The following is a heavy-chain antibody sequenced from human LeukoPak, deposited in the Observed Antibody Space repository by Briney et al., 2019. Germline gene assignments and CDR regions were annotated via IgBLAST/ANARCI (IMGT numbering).Heavy chain of an antibody. CDR2: IWFDGGQK. J-gene: IGHJ4*02. V-gene: IGHV3-33*01. Sequence: GSLRLSCTASGFTFRSFGMHWVRQAPGKGLEWVALIWFDGGQKYYGDAVKGRFTISRDNSRKIVYLQMNSLRVEDTAVYYCARDGELIKGTFDYWGQGILVTVAS. CDR3: ARDGELIKGTFDY. D-gene: IGHD3-16*01. CDR1: GFTFRSFG.